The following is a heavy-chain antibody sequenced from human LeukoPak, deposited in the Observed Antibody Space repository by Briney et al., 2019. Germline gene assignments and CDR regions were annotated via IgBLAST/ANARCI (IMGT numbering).Heavy chain of an antibody. D-gene: IGHD6-19*01. CDR3: ARDSSGWFRDYYYGMDV. CDR1: GFTVSSNY. Sequence: GGSLRLSCAASGFTVSSNYMGWVRQAPGKGLEWVSVIYSGGSTYYADSVKGRFTISRDNSKNTLYLQMNSLRAEDTAVYYCARDSSGWFRDYYYGMDVWGQGTTVTVSS. J-gene: IGHJ6*02. CDR2: IYSGGST. V-gene: IGHV3-53*01.